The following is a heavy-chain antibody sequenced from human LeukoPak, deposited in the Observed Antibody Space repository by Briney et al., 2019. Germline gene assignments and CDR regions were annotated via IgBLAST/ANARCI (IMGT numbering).Heavy chain of an antibody. V-gene: IGHV4-4*09. D-gene: IGHD1-14*01. CDR3: ARQTPYHGNHYFDY. CDR1: GGSISSQY. J-gene: IGHJ4*02. CDR2: IDPTGLT. Sequence: SEILSLTCTVSGGSISSQYWSWIRQSPGKGLEWIGYIDPTGLTSYNPSLNSRVTISEDTSKNQFSLKVRSVTTADTAVYFCARQTPYHGNHYFDYWGQGTLVTVSS.